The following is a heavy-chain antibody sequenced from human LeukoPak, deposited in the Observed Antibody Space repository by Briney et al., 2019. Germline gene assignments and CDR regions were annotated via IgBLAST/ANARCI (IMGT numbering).Heavy chain of an antibody. CDR2: INPNSGGT. CDR3: AVNSDRYYYYCMDV. CDR1: GYTFTGYY. V-gene: IGHV1-2*02. D-gene: IGHD1-26*01. J-gene: IGHJ6*03. Sequence: ASVKVSCKASGYTFTGYYMHWVRQAPGQGLEWMGWINPNSGGTNYAQKFQGRVTMTRDTSISTAYMELSRLRSDDTAVYYCAVNSDRYYYYCMDVWGKGTTVTVSS.